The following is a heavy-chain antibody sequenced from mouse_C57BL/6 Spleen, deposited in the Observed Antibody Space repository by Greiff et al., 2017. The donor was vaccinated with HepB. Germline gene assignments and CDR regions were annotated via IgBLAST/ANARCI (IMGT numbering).Heavy chain of an antibody. V-gene: IGHV1-53*01. J-gene: IGHJ1*03. CDR3: ARGPPYDGSSHWYFDV. D-gene: IGHD1-1*01. CDR1: GYTFTSYW. Sequence: QVQLQQPGTELVKPGASVKLSCKASGYTFTSYWMHWVKQRPGQGLEWIGNINPSNGGTNYNEKFKSKATLTVDKSSSTAYMQLSSLTSEDSAVYYWARGPPYDGSSHWYFDVWGTGTTVTVSS. CDR2: INPSNGGT.